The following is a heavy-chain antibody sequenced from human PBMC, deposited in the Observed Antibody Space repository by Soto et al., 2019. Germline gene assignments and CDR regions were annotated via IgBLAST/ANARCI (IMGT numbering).Heavy chain of an antibody. J-gene: IGHJ6*02. V-gene: IGHV5-51*01. CDR3: ARQAGGYSYGYYWYYGMDV. Sequence: GESLKISCKGSGYSFTSYLICWVRQMPGKGLEWMGIIYPGDSDTRYSPSFQGQVTISADKSISTAYLQWSSLKASDTAMYYCARQAGGYSYGYYWYYGMDVWGRGTTVTVSS. CDR2: IYPGDSDT. CDR1: GYSFTSYL. D-gene: IGHD5-18*01.